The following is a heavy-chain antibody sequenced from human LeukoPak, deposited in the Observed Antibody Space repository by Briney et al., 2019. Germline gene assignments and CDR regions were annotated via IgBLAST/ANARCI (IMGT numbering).Heavy chain of an antibody. V-gene: IGHV3-23*01. CDR2: ISGSGGST. D-gene: IGHD5-12*01. J-gene: IGHJ4*02. CDR3: AKVGGIVATTADHFDY. CDR1: GFTFSSYA. Sequence: TGGSLRLSCAASGFTFSSYAMSWVRQAPGKGLEWVSAISGSGGSTYYADSVKGRFTISRDNSKNTLYLQMNSLRAEDTAVYYCAKVGGIVATTADHFDYWGQRTLVTVSS.